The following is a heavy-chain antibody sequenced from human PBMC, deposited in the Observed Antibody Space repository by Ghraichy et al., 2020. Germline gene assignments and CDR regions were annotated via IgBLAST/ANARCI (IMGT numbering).Heavy chain of an antibody. CDR1: GFTITKSW. D-gene: IGHD2-15*01. J-gene: IGHJ3*01. CDR3: ADLDAA. V-gene: IGHV3-7*03. Sequence: GGSLRLSCAASGFTITKSWMAWVRQAPGKGLEWVATINTDGSGTFYVDSVKGRFTISRDSAKNSLCLQMSSLRVEDTATYYYADLDAAWGQGTMVTVSS. CDR2: INTDGSGT.